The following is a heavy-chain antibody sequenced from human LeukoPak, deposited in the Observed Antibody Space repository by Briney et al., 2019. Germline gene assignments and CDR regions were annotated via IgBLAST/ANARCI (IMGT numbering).Heavy chain of an antibody. CDR2: INHSGST. V-gene: IGHV4-34*01. CDR3: ARFGTYYDFWSGYYNVYFDS. D-gene: IGHD3-3*01. J-gene: IGHJ4*02. CDR1: GGSFSGYY. Sequence: PSETLSLTCAVYGGSFSGYYWSWIRQPPGKGLEWIGEINHSGSTNYNPSLKSRVTISVDTSKDQFSLKLSSVTAADTAVYYCARFGTYYDFWSGYYNVYFDSGAREPWSPSPQ.